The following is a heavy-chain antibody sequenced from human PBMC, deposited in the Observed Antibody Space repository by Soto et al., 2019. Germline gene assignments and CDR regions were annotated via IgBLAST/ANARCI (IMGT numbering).Heavy chain of an antibody. CDR3: ARGYRIVTTNLYYFDY. Sequence: ASVKVSCKASGYTFTGYYMHWVRQAPGQGLEWMGWINPSGGSTSYAQKFQGGVTMTRDTSTSTVYMELSSLRSEDTAVFYCARGYRIVTTNLYYFDYWGQGTLVTVSS. J-gene: IGHJ4*02. D-gene: IGHD4-17*01. V-gene: IGHV1-46*01. CDR2: INPSGGST. CDR1: GYTFTGYY.